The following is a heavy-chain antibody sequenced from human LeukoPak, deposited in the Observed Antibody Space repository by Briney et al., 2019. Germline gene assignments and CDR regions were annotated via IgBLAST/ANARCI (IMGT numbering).Heavy chain of an antibody. CDR1: GFTFSSYS. V-gene: IGHV3-72*01. Sequence: GSLRLSCAASGFTFSSYSMDWVRPDPGKGLEWVGRCRNKAESYTTEYAASVKGRFIISRDDSQNSLYLQMNILETEDTAVYYCARDNWGSYDYWGQGTLVTVSS. CDR3: ARDNWGSYDY. D-gene: IGHD1-26*01. J-gene: IGHJ4*02. CDR2: CRNKAESYTT.